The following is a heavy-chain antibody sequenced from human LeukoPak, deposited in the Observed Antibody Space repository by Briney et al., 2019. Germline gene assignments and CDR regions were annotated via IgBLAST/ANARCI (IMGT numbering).Heavy chain of an antibody. J-gene: IGHJ4*02. Sequence: GGSLRLSCAASGFTFSSYGMHWVRQAPGKGLEGVAVISYDGSNKYYADSVKGRFTISRDNSKNTLYLQMNSLRAEDTAVYYCAKATGYGDYVDYWGQGTLVTVSS. CDR2: ISYDGSNK. CDR3: AKATGYGDYVDY. V-gene: IGHV3-30*18. CDR1: GFTFSSYG. D-gene: IGHD4-17*01.